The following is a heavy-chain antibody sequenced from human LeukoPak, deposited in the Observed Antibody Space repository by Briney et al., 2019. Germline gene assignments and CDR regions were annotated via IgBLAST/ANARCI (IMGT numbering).Heavy chain of an antibody. CDR2: INPNSGGT. V-gene: IGHV1-2*06. J-gene: IGHJ4*02. CDR1: GYTFTSYD. D-gene: IGHD4-17*01. CDR3: ARESDDYGCD. Sequence: GASVKVSCKASGYTFTSYDINWVRQATGQGLEWMGRINPNSGGTNYAQKFQGRVTMTRDTSISTAYMELSRLRSDDTAVYYCARESDDYGCDWGQGTLVTVSS.